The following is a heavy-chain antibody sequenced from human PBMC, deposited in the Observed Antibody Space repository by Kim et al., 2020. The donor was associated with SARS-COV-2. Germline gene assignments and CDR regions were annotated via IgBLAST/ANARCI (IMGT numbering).Heavy chain of an antibody. CDR3: AKYSFTTAADY. V-gene: IGHV3-74*01. J-gene: IGHJ4*02. CDR2: VTGDGSGA. D-gene: IGHD3-22*01. Sequence: GGSLRLSCAASGFIFSSDWMHWVRQAPGKGLEWVSRVTGDGSGANYADSVKGRFTISRDNAKNTLYLQMNSLRPEDTAVYYCAKYSFTTAADYWGQGTLVTVPS. CDR1: GFIFSSDW.